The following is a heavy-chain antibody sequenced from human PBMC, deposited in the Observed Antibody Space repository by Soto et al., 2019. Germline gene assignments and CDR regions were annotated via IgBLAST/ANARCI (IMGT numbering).Heavy chain of an antibody. D-gene: IGHD6-13*01. CDR2: ISGSGGST. Sequence: EVQLLESGGGLVQPGGSLRLSCAASGFTFSNYAVTWVRQAPGKGLEWVSTISGSGGSTYYADSVKGRFIISRDNSKNTLYLQMNSLRAEDTAVYYCAKDQGSGWYEIDYWGQGTLVTVSS. CDR1: GFTFSNYA. CDR3: AKDQGSGWYEIDY. J-gene: IGHJ4*02. V-gene: IGHV3-23*01.